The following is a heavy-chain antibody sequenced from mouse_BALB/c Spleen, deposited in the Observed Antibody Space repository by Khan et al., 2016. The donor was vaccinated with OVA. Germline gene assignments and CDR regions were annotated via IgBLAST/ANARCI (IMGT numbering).Heavy chain of an antibody. CDR2: ITYSGNT. V-gene: IGHV3-2*02. D-gene: IGHD2-4*01. Sequence: VQLKESGPGLVKPSQPLSLTCTVTGYSITSEYAWNWIRHFPGNKLEWMGYITYSGNTRYNPSLKSRISITRDTSKNQFFLQLNSVTTEDTATYYCTRKDYYDYDPFPYWGQGTLVTVSA. CDR1: GYSITSEYA. CDR3: TRKDYYDYDPFPY. J-gene: IGHJ3*01.